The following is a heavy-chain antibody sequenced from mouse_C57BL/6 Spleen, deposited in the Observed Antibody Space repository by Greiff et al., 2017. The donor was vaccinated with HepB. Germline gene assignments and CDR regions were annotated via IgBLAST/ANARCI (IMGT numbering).Heavy chain of an antibody. CDR3: AKNGDYYGSSYYFDY. CDR1: GFSLTSYG. Sequence: QVHVKQSGPGLVQPSQRLSITCTVSGFSLTSYGVHWVRQSPGKGLEWLGVIWRGGSTDYNAAFMSRLSITKDNSKSQVFFKMNSLQADDTAIYYSAKNGDYYGSSYYFDYWGEGTTLTVSS. CDR2: IWRGGST. D-gene: IGHD1-1*01. V-gene: IGHV2-5*01. J-gene: IGHJ2*01.